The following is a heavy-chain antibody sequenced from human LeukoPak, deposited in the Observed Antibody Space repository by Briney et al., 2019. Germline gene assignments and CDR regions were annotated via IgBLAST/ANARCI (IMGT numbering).Heavy chain of an antibody. CDR1: GFGFSNHG. V-gene: IGHV3-33*01. CDR2: IWYDGSNK. J-gene: IGHJ6*02. D-gene: IGHD2-15*01. Sequence: GGSLRLSCAASGFGFSNHGIHWVRQAPGKGLEWVSLIWYDGSNKYYADSVKGRFTISRDDSKNTVYLQMNSLRAEDTSVYYCARDGEYCSAGCTSHSYSYGLDVWGQGTTVTVSS. CDR3: ARDGEYCSAGCTSHSYSYGLDV.